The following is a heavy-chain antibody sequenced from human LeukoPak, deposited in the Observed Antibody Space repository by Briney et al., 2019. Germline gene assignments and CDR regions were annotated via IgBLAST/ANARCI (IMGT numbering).Heavy chain of an antibody. J-gene: IGHJ4*02. CDR2: ISLSGTMI. Sequence: GGSLRLSCAASGFIFSDCYMSWIRQAPGKGLEWVSDISLSGTMIYYADSVKGRFTISRDNARNSLYLHMDSLRAEDTAVYYCARGSGSRYGPFDYWGQGTLVTVSS. CDR3: ARGSGSRYGPFDY. CDR1: GFIFSDCY. D-gene: IGHD5-18*01. V-gene: IGHV3-11*04.